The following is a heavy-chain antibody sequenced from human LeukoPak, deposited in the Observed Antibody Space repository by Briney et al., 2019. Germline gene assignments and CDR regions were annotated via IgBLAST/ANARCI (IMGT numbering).Heavy chain of an antibody. CDR3: ARDVAWYCTRASCSYFGF. J-gene: IGHJ4*02. Sequence: GGSLRLSCEASGFSFSHCGMHWVRQAPPKGLDWVASTQYDDSKKSYSDSVMGRFTVSRDNSKNTVFLEMNRLRTEDTAVYYCARDVAWYCTRASCSYFGFWGQGTLVTVSS. CDR2: TQYDDSKK. V-gene: IGHV3-30*02. CDR1: GFSFSHCG. D-gene: IGHD2-2*01.